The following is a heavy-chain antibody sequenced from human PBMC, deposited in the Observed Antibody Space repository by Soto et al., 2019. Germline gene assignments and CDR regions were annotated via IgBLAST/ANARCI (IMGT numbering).Heavy chain of an antibody. V-gene: IGHV3-53*04. CDR3: ARGRGYSGYDPVYFDY. CDR1: GFTVSSNY. D-gene: IGHD5-12*01. CDR2: IYSGGST. J-gene: IGHJ4*02. Sequence: EVQLVESGGGLVQPGGSLRLSCAASGFTVSSNYMSWVRQAPGKGLEWVSVIYSGGSTYYADSEKGRFTISRHNSKNTRYLTMNSPRAEDTGFHYCARGRGYSGYDPVYFDYWGQGTLVTVAS.